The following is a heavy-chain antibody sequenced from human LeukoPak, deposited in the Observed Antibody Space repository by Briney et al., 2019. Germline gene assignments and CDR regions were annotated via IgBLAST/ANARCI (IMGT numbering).Heavy chain of an antibody. D-gene: IGHD6-13*01. Sequence: GASVKVSCNASGGTFSSYAISWVRQAPGQGLEWMGGIIPIFGTANYAQKFQGRVTITADESTSTAYMELSSLRSEDTAVYYCARDRVAAAKYDMDVWGKGTTVTVSS. V-gene: IGHV1-69*13. CDR3: ARDRVAAAKYDMDV. CDR2: IIPIFGTA. CDR1: GGTFSSYA. J-gene: IGHJ6*03.